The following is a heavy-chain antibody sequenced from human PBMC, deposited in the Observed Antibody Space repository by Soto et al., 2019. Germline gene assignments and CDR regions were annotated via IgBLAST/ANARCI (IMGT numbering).Heavy chain of an antibody. V-gene: IGHV3-30*18. Sequence: QVLLVESGGGVVQPGRSLRISYAVSGFTFSSFGMHWVRQAPGKGLEWVAVISDDGSSKHYADSLKGRFTISRDNSNNTLYLHMDSLGPEDTAVYYCAKDRWGDFGDLNLPGYWGQGTLVTVSS. CDR3: AKDRWGDFGDLNLPGY. CDR1: GFTFSSFG. J-gene: IGHJ4*02. D-gene: IGHD4-17*01. CDR2: ISDDGSSK.